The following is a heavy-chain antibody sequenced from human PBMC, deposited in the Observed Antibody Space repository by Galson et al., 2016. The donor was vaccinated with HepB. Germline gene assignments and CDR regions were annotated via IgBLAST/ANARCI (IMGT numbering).Heavy chain of an antibody. Sequence: SETLSLTCTVSGVSIRSDSFYWDWIRQPPGTGLEWIGTIYYSGSTYYNPSLKSRVSISVDTSKNQFSLKLSSVTAADTAVYYCARRYDVWSGFDYWGQGSLVTFAS. V-gene: IGHV4-39*01. D-gene: IGHD3-3*01. CDR2: IYYSGST. J-gene: IGHJ4*02. CDR3: ARRYDVWSGFDY. CDR1: GVSIRSDSFY.